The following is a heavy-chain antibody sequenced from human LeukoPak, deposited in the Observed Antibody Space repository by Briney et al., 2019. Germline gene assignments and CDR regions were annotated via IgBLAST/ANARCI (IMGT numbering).Heavy chain of an antibody. J-gene: IGHJ2*01. Sequence: PSETLSLTCTVSGDSISGYYWTWIRQPPGKGLEWIGYIYYSGSTNYNPSLKSRVTISLDTSKNQFSLKLSSVTTADTAVYYCARSVVTLYWYFDLWGRGTLVTVSS. CDR1: GDSISGYY. V-gene: IGHV4-59*01. CDR3: ARSVVTLYWYFDL. CDR2: IYYSGST. D-gene: IGHD4-23*01.